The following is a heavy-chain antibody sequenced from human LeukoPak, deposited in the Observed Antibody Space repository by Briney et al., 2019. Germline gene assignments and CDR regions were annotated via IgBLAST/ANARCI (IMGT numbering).Heavy chain of an antibody. Sequence: SETLSLTCTVSGGSISSSSYYWGWLRQPPEKGLEWIASIYYSGSTYYNPSLKSRVTISVDTSKNQFSLKLSSVTAADTAVYYCASHYYTGYSSSLGYWGQGTLVTVSS. V-gene: IGHV4-39*07. CDR3: ASHYYTGYSSSLGY. J-gene: IGHJ4*02. D-gene: IGHD6-13*01. CDR2: IYYSGST. CDR1: GGSISSSSYY.